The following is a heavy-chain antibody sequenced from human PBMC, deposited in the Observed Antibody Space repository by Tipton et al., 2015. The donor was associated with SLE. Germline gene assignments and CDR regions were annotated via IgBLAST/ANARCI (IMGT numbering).Heavy chain of an antibody. CDR1: GGTFSSYA. Sequence: QSGAEVKKPGSSVKVSCKASGGTFSSYAISWVRQAPGQGLEWMGIINPSGGSTSYAQKFQGRVTMTRDTSTSTVYMELSSLRSEDTAVYYCARTVVDMVTRSYFDYWGQGTLVTVSS. D-gene: IGHD5-18*01. CDR2: INPSGGST. V-gene: IGHV1-46*01. CDR3: ARTVVDMVTRSYFDY. J-gene: IGHJ4*02.